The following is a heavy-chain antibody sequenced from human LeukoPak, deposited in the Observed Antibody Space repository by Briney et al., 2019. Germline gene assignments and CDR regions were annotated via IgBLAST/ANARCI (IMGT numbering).Heavy chain of an antibody. Sequence: GGSLRLSCAASGFTFSSYAMSWVRQAPGKGLEWVSAISGSGGSTYYADSVKGRFTISRDNSKNTLYLQMNSLRAEDTAVYYCAKDRFVIVPAALYFDYWGQGTLVTVSS. J-gene: IGHJ4*02. CDR1: GFTFSSYA. CDR2: ISGSGGST. V-gene: IGHV3-23*01. D-gene: IGHD2-2*01. CDR3: AKDRFVIVPAALYFDY.